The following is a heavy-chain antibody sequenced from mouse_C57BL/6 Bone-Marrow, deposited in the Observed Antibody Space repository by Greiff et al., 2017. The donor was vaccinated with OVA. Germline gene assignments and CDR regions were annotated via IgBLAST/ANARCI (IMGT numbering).Heavy chain of an antibody. CDR2: IDPSDSYT. CDR3: ARDYGNYGCYAMDY. V-gene: IGHV1-69*01. J-gene: IGHJ4*01. CDR1: GYTFTSYW. Sequence: QVQLQQPGAELVMPGASVKLSCKASGYTFTSYWMHWVKQRPGQGLEWIGEIDPSDSYTNYNQKFKGKSTLTVDKSSSTAYMQLSSLTSEDSAAYYCARDYGNYGCYAMDYWGQGTSVTVSS. D-gene: IGHD2-1*01.